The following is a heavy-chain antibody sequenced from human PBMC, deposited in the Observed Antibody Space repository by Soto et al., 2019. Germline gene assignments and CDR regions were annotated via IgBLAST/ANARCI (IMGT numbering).Heavy chain of an antibody. Sequence: ASMNVSCKASGYTFTSYGISWVRQAPGQGLEWMGWISAYNGNTNYAQKLQGRVTMTTDTSTSTAYMELRSLRSDDTAVYYCARVVGSGYDSIRFDHWGQGTLVTVSS. D-gene: IGHD5-12*01. J-gene: IGHJ5*02. CDR3: ARVVGSGYDSIRFDH. CDR2: ISAYNGNT. CDR1: GYTFTSYG. V-gene: IGHV1-18*01.